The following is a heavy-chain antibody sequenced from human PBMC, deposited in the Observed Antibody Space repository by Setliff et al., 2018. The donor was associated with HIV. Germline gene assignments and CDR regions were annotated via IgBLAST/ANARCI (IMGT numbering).Heavy chain of an antibody. D-gene: IGHD3-3*01. Sequence: TSETLSLTCSVSGGSISRHFWSWIRQSPGKGLEWIGYIYGNGNTKYNRFLNSRVTMSVDTSKNQFSLNLNSVTAADTAMYYCARLDSSIFGTIKPLHHFDYWGQGLMVTVSS. CDR3: ARLDSSIFGTIKPLHHFDY. V-gene: IGHV4-4*09. CDR2: IYGNGNT. CDR1: GGSISRHF. J-gene: IGHJ4*01.